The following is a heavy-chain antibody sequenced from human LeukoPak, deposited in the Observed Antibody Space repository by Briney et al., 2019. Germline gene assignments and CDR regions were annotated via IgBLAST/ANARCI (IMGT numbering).Heavy chain of an antibody. V-gene: IGHV1-46*01. CDR2: INPSGGST. CDR3: ARYSSSDPLDY. D-gene: IGHD6-6*01. CDR1: GDTLISYG. J-gene: IGHJ4*02. Sequence: ASVEVSCKASGDTLISYGFTWVRQAPGQGLEWMGIINPSGGSTSYAQKFQGRVTMTRDTSTSTVYMELSSLRSEDTAVYYCARYSSSDPLDYWGQGTLVTVSS.